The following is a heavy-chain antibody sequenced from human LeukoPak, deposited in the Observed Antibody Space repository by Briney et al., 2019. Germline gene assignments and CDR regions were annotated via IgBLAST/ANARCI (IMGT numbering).Heavy chain of an antibody. J-gene: IGHJ4*02. CDR2: ISSNGAYI. CDR3: AKDGNYDILRGFDY. D-gene: IGHD3-9*01. CDR1: GFTFSRFT. Sequence: GGSLRLSRAASGFTFSRFTMNWVRQAPGKGLEWVTSISSNGAYIYYADSLRGRLTISRDNSKNTLYLQMNSLRAEDTAVYYCAKDGNYDILRGFDYWGQGTLVTVSS. V-gene: IGHV3-21*04.